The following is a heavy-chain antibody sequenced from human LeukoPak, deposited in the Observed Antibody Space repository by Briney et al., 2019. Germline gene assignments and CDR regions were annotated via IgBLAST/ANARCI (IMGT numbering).Heavy chain of an antibody. CDR3: ARGPGRRDYYGSGSPVRYYYDMDV. CDR2: INHSGST. D-gene: IGHD3-10*01. V-gene: IGHV4-34*01. Sequence: PSETLSLTCAVYGGSFSGYYWSWIRQPPEKGLEWIGEINHSGSTNYNPSLKSRVTISVDTSKNQFSLKLSSVTAADTAVYYCARGPGRRDYYGSGSPVRYYYDMDVWGQGTTVTVSS. CDR1: GGSFSGYY. J-gene: IGHJ6*02.